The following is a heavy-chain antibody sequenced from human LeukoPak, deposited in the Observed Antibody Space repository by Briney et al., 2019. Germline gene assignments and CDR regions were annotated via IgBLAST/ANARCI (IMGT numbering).Heavy chain of an antibody. V-gene: IGHV4-34*01. J-gene: IGHJ4*02. D-gene: IGHD3-22*01. CDR2: INHSGST. Sequence: SETLSLTCAVYGGSFSGYYWSWIRQPPGKGLEWIGEINHSGSTNYNPSLKSRVTISVDTSKNQFSLKLSSVTAADTAVYYCARGHYDSSGYPVDYWGQGTPVTVSS. CDR1: GGSFSGYY. CDR3: ARGHYDSSGYPVDY.